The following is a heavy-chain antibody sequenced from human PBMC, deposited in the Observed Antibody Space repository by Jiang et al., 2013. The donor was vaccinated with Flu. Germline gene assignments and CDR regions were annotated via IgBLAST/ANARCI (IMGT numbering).Heavy chain of an antibody. J-gene: IGHJ2*01. CDR2: IWYDGSQK. Sequence: AVIWYDGSQKYYADSMKGRFTISRDNSKNTLSLQMDSLGVEDTALYYCVRDNRNDWYFDLWGRGTLVTVST. V-gene: IGHV3-33*01. CDR3: VRDNRNDWYFDL. D-gene: IGHD1-14*01.